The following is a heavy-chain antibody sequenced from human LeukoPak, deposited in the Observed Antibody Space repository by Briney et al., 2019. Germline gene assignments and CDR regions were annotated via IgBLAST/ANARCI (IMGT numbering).Heavy chain of an antibody. J-gene: IGHJ4*02. V-gene: IGHV1-2*04. CDR2: INPNSDGT. CDR1: GYTFTGYY. Sequence: GASVNVSCKASGYTFTGYYMHWVRQATGQGLEWMGWINPNSDGTNYAQKFQGWVTMTRDTSISTAYMELSRLRSDDTAVYYCARVEYVWGSYRPYYFDYWGQGTLVTVSS. CDR3: ARVEYVWGSYRPYYFDY. D-gene: IGHD3-16*02.